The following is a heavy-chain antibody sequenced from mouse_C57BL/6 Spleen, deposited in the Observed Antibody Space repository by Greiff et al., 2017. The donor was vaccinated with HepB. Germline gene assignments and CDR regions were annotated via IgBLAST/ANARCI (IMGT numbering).Heavy chain of an antibody. Sequence: QVQLQQPGAELVRPGSSVKLSCKASGYTFTSYWMDWVKQRPGQGLEWIGNIYPSDSETHYNQKFKDKATLTVDKSSSTAYMQLSSLTSEDSAVYYCARVYYYYDEAWFAYWGQGTLVTVSA. CDR2: IYPSDSET. CDR1: GYTFTSYW. J-gene: IGHJ3*01. V-gene: IGHV1-61*01. D-gene: IGHD2-4*01. CDR3: ARVYYYYDEAWFAY.